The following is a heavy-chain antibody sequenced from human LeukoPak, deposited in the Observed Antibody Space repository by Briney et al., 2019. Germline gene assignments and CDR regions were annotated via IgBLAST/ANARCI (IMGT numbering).Heavy chain of an antibody. Sequence: GGSLRLSCAASGFTFDDYAMHWVRQAPGKGLEWVSLISWDGGSTYYADSVKGRFTISRDNSKNSPYLQMNSLRAEDTALYYCAKDRAHSSGYLAYWGQGTLVTVSS. J-gene: IGHJ4*02. CDR2: ISWDGGST. D-gene: IGHD3-22*01. V-gene: IGHV3-43D*03. CDR1: GFTFDDYA. CDR3: AKDRAHSSGYLAY.